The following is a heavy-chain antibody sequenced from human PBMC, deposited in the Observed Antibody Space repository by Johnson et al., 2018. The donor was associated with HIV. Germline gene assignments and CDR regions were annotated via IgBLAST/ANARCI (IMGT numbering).Heavy chain of an antibody. J-gene: IGHJ3*02. CDR3: TTEGYVVAAIPRAFDI. D-gene: IGHD2-21*02. CDR2: ISSSDNTI. Sequence: QVQLVESGGGLVKPGGSLRLSCAASGSTFSDYYMSWIRQAPGKGLEWVSYISSSDNTIYYADSVKGRFTISRDNAKNSLYLQMNSLKTEDTAVYYCTTEGYVVAAIPRAFDIWGQGTMVTVSS. V-gene: IGHV3-11*01. CDR1: GSTFSDYY.